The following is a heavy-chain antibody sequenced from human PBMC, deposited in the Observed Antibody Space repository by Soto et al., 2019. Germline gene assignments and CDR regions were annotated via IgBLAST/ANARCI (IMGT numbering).Heavy chain of an antibody. CDR1: GFTFSSYA. CDR3: AKVPHYYDSSGYSSLADY. Sequence: EVQLLESGGGLVQPGGSLRLSCAASGFTFSSYAMSWVRQAPGKGLEWVSAISGSGGSTYYADSVKGRFTISRDNSKNTLYLQMNSLRAEDTAVYYCAKVPHYYDSSGYSSLADYWGQGTLVTVSS. D-gene: IGHD3-22*01. J-gene: IGHJ4*02. CDR2: ISGSGGST. V-gene: IGHV3-23*01.